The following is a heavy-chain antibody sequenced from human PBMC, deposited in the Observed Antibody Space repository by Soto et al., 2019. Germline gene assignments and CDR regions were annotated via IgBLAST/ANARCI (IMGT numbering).Heavy chain of an antibody. J-gene: IGHJ6*03. V-gene: IGHV3-66*01. CDR2: LYSGGST. CDR1: GFSVNNNY. Sequence: EVQLVQSGGGVVQPGGSLRLSCAASGFSVNNNYMSWVRQAPGKGLEWGSVLYSGGSTYYADSVKGRFTISRDNSKNTLYLQMNSLRAEDTAVYYCVRDNTAYYYIDVWGKGTTVTVSS. D-gene: IGHD4-17*01. CDR3: VRDNTAYYYIDV.